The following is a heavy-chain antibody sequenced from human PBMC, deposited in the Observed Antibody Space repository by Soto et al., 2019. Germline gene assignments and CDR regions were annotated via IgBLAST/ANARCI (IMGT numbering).Heavy chain of an antibody. CDR3: ARVGWAAAGTFDY. Sequence: SETLSLTCAVSGGSISSSNWWSWVRQPPGKGLEWIGEIYHSGSTNYNPSLKSRVTISVDKSKNQFSLKLSSVTAADTAVYDCARVGWAAAGTFDYWGQGTRVTVSS. J-gene: IGHJ4*02. D-gene: IGHD6-13*01. V-gene: IGHV4-4*02. CDR2: IYHSGST. CDR1: GGSISSSNW.